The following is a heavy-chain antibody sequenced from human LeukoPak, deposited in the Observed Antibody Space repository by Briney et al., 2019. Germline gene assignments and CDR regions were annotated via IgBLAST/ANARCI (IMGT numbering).Heavy chain of an antibody. J-gene: IGHJ4*02. D-gene: IGHD6-13*01. CDR2: ISYDGSNK. V-gene: IGHV3-30*19. CDR3: ARVIQQLSFDC. CDR1: GFPFRSYG. Sequence: GRSLRLSCAASGFPFRSYGMHWVRQAPGKGLEWVSVISYDGSNKYYADSVKGRFTISRDNSKNTLYLQMNSLRAEDTAVYYCARVIQQLSFDCWGQGTLVTVSS.